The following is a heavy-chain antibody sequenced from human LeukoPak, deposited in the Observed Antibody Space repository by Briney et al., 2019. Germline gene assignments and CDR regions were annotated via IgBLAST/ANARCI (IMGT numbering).Heavy chain of an antibody. J-gene: IGHJ4*02. CDR1: GFTFSDYY. Sequence: GGSLRLSCAVSGFTFSDYYMSWIRQAPGKGLEWVSYINSGSTYTNYADSVKGRFTISRDNAKNSLYLQMNSLSAEDTAIYYCARVSYYGSGDYSRGSSRYFDYWGQGILVTGSS. CDR3: ARVSYYGSGDYSRGSSRYFDY. D-gene: IGHD3-10*01. V-gene: IGHV3-11*06. CDR2: INSGSTYT.